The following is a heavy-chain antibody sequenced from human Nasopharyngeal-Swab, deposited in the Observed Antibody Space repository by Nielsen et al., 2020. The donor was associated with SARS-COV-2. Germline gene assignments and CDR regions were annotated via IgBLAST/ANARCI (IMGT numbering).Heavy chain of an antibody. J-gene: IGHJ6*02. V-gene: IGHV1-18*01. Sequence: ASVKVSCKASGYSLTSYGITWVRQAPGQGLELMGWISGYNGNTNYAQKFQGRVTMTTDTSTSTAYMELRSLRSEDTAVYYCASQGGGDYYDSKRYYNYVMDVWGQGTTVTVSS. CDR2: ISGYNGNT. D-gene: IGHD3-22*01. CDR3: ASQGGGDYYDSKRYYNYVMDV. CDR1: GYSLTSYG.